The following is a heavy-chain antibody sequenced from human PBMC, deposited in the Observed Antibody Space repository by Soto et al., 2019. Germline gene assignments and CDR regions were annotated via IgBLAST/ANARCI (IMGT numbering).Heavy chain of an antibody. Sequence: PGGSLRLSCAASGFTFSSYAMSWVRQAPGEGLEWVSAMSGSGGSTYYADSVKGRFTISRDNSKNTLYLQMNSLRAEDTAVYYCATQPYGSGSYPNFDSWGQGTPVTVSS. CDR3: ATQPYGSGSYPNFDS. CDR2: MSGSGGST. CDR1: GFTFSSYA. J-gene: IGHJ4*02. V-gene: IGHV3-23*01. D-gene: IGHD3-10*01.